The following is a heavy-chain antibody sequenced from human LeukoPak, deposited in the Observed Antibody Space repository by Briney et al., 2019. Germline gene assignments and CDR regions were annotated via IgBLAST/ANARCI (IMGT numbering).Heavy chain of an antibody. D-gene: IGHD2-15*01. CDR2: ISHDGTNK. J-gene: IGHJ3*02. CDR1: GFTLRSYV. Sequence: PGRSLRLSCAASGFTLRSYVMHWVRQAPGKGLEWVAAISHDGTNKYYADSVKGRLTISRDNSKNTLYLQMNSLRPEDTAVYYCARVSPQGIGAFDIWGQGTMVTVSS. V-gene: IGHV3-30*03. CDR3: ARVSPQGIGAFDI.